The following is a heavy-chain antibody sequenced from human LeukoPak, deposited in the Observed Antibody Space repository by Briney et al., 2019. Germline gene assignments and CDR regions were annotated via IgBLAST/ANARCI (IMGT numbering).Heavy chain of an antibody. D-gene: IGHD5-24*01. V-gene: IGHV3-30*02. J-gene: IGHJ3*02. CDR1: AFTFSHFA. CDR3: AKEVGRDVSETRGTFDM. CDR2: ICYDGTPA. Sequence: GGSLTLSWAAAAFTFSHFATRWVRQTPRTGLQWVSSICYDGTPANYVDSVKGRFTIPRANSKNMLYLEMNSLRVEDTAMFYCAKEVGRDVSETRGTFDMWGLGTKVSVSS.